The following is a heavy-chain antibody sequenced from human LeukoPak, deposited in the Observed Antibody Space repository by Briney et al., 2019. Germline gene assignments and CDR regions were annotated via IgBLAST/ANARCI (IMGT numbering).Heavy chain of an antibody. Sequence: GASVKVSCKASGYTFTSYDINWVRQATGQGLEWMGWMNPNSGNTGYAQKFQGRVTMTRNTSISTAYMELSSLRSEDTAVYYCARAQHDYGDSPGAFDIWGQGTMVTVSS. D-gene: IGHD4-17*01. CDR2: MNPNSGNT. J-gene: IGHJ3*02. CDR3: ARAQHDYGDSPGAFDI. V-gene: IGHV1-8*01. CDR1: GYTFTSYD.